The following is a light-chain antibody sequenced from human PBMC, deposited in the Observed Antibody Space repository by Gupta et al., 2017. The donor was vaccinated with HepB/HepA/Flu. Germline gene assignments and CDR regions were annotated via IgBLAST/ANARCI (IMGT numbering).Light chain of an antibody. J-gene: IGKJ2*01. V-gene: IGKV1-5*03. CDR1: QTINES. CDR3: RHGNTFLYT. CDR2: KAS. Sequence: DIQMTQSPSTLSASVGDRVTLTCRASQTINESLAWYQQKPGRTPKLMIFKASSLHSGVPFRFSGSGSGTDFTLTISSLQPDDFATYYCRHGNTFLYTFGQGTKVDIK.